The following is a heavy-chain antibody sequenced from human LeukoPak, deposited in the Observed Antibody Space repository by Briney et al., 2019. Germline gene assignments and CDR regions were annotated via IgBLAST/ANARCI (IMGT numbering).Heavy chain of an antibody. V-gene: IGHV4-61*02. J-gene: IGHJ4*02. CDR3: AREILYDSSAYNV. CDR1: GGSISSGSYY. CDR2: IYTSGST. D-gene: IGHD3-22*01. Sequence: SETLSLTCTVSGGSISSGSYYWSWIRQPAGKGLEWIGRIYTSGSTNYNPSLKSRVTISVDTSKNQFSLKLRSVTAADTAVYYCAREILYDSSAYNVWGQGTLVTVSS.